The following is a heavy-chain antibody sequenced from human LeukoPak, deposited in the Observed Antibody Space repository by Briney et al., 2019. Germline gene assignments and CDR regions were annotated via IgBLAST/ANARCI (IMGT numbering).Heavy chain of an antibody. Sequence: VGSLRLSCAASGFTFSSYSMNWVRQAPGKGLEWVSSISSSSSYIYYADSVKGRFTISRDNAKNSLYLQMNSLRAEDTAVYYCARGGVAAAGIDYWGQGTLVTVSS. CDR1: GFTFSSYS. CDR2: ISSSSSYI. CDR3: ARGGVAAAGIDY. J-gene: IGHJ4*02. D-gene: IGHD6-13*01. V-gene: IGHV3-21*01.